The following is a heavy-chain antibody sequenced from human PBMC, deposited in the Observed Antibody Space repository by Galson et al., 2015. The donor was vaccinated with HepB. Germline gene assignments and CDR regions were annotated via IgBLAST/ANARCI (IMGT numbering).Heavy chain of an antibody. Sequence: QSGAEVKEPGASVKVSCKASGFSFTTYGFFRVRQAPGQGLEWMGGTIPIFGIANYAQKFQGRVTITADESTSTAYMELSSLRSEDTAVYYCAIHLPAVTAYYYYAMDVWGQGTTVTVSS. CDR3: AIHLPAVTAYYYYAMDV. D-gene: IGHD4-17*01. V-gene: IGHV1-69*13. CDR1: GFSFTTYG. CDR2: TIPIFGIA. J-gene: IGHJ6*02.